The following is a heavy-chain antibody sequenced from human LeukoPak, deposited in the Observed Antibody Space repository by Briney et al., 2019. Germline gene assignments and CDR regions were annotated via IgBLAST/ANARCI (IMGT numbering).Heavy chain of an antibody. V-gene: IGHV3-53*01. CDR3: VRGPHYYDSSGYYDY. Sequence: GGSLRLSCAASGFTVSSNYMSWVRQAPGKGLEWVSVIYSGGSTYYADSVKGRFTISRDNSKNTLYLQMNSLRAEDTAVYYCVRGPHYYDSSGYYDYWGQGTLVTVSS. CDR2: IYSGGST. J-gene: IGHJ4*02. CDR1: GFTVSSNY. D-gene: IGHD3-22*01.